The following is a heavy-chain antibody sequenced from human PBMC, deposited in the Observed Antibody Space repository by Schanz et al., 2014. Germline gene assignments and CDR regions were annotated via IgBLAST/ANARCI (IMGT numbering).Heavy chain of an antibody. CDR3: AKDRALVPTAIIYWYFDL. Sequence: QVQLLESGGGLFKPGGSLRLSCAGSGFTFADYYMTWIRQAPGKGLEWISYVSSYDTTVSYADSVKGRFTISRDNAKNSVYLQMNSLRVEDTAVYYCAKDRALVPTAIIYWYFDLWGRGTLVTVSS. CDR2: VSSYDTTV. CDR1: GFTFADYY. D-gene: IGHD2-2*02. V-gene: IGHV3-11*01. J-gene: IGHJ2*01.